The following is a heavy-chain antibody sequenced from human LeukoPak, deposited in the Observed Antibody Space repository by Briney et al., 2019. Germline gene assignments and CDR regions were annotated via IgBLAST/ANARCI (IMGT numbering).Heavy chain of an antibody. D-gene: IGHD2-8*01. V-gene: IGHV1-2*02. J-gene: IGHJ6*03. Sequence: ASVKVSCKASGYSFTGYYMHWVRQAPGQGLEWMGWINPNSGDTKYAQRFQGRVTMTRDTSISTAYMELTRLRSDDTAVYYCARGGLRVMVYRLYYMDVWGKGTTVTVSS. CDR3: ARGGLRVMVYRLYYMDV. CDR2: INPNSGDT. CDR1: GYSFTGYY.